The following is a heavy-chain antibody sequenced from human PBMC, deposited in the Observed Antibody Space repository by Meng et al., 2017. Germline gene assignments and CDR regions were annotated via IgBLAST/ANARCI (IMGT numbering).Heavy chain of an antibody. CDR2: ISSSGSTM. D-gene: IGHD6-19*01. Sequence: GESLKISCAASGFTFSDYYMSWIRQAPGKGLEWVSKISSSGSTMYYADSVKGRFTISRDNAKKSLNLQMNSLRAEDTAVYYCAREKEQWLVRYYFDYWGQGTLVTVSS. CDR3: AREKEQWLVRYYFDY. CDR1: GFTFSDYY. V-gene: IGHV3-11*04. J-gene: IGHJ4*02.